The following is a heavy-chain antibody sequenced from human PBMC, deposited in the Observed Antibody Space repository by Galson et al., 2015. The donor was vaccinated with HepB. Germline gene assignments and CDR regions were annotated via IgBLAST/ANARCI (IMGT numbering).Heavy chain of an antibody. CDR2: ISSSGSTI. Sequence: SLRLSCAASGFTFSDYYMSWIRQAPGKGLEWVSYISSSGSTIYYADSVKGRFTISRDNAKNTLYLQMNSLRAGDTAVYFCTRDSYTDNYYYGMDVWGQGTTVTVSS. V-gene: IGHV3-11*04. CDR3: TRDSYTDNYYYGMDV. J-gene: IGHJ6*02. CDR1: GFTFSDYY. D-gene: IGHD1-26*01.